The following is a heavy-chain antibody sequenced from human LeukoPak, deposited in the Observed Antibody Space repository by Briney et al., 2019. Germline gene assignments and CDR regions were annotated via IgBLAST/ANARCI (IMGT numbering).Heavy chain of an antibody. D-gene: IGHD6-13*01. CDR2: VIPIFGTA. CDR1: GGTFSSYA. CDR3: ARELRPKYSSSWYASYYMDV. Sequence: SVKVSCKASGGTFSSYAISWVRQAPGQGLEWMGGVIPIFGTANYAQKFQGRVTITTDESTSTAYMELSSLRSEDTAVYYCARELRPKYSSSWYASYYMDVWGKGTTVTVSS. J-gene: IGHJ6*03. V-gene: IGHV1-69*05.